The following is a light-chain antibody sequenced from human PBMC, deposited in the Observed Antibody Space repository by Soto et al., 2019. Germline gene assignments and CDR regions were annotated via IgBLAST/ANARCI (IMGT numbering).Light chain of an antibody. V-gene: IGLV2-14*01. CDR3: SSYTSSSTLEV. Sequence: QSALTQPASVSGSPGQSITISCTGTSSDVGNYNYVSWYQQHPGKAPKLMIYDVSNRPSGVSNRFSGSKSGNTASLTISGLQAEDEADYYCSSYTSSSTLEVFGTGSNVTVL. CDR2: DVS. J-gene: IGLJ1*01. CDR1: SSDVGNYNY.